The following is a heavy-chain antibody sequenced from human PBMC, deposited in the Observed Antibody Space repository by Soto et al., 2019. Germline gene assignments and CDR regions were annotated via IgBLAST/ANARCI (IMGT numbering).Heavy chain of an antibody. CDR1: GFTFSRYW. D-gene: IGHD3-10*01. CDR3: ATSMVRGGDDY. V-gene: IGHV3-7*01. CDR2: IKQDGSEK. J-gene: IGHJ4*02. Sequence: EVQLVESGGGLVQPGGSLRLSCAAAGFTFSRYWMSWVRQAPGKGLEWVTNIKQDGSEKYYVDSVKGRFTISRDNAKNSLFLQMDGLRAEDTAVYYCATSMVRGGDDYWGQGTLVTVSS.